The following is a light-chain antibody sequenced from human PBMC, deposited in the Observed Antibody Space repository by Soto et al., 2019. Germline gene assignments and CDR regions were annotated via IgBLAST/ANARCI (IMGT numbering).Light chain of an antibody. CDR3: SSNTTSNTRQIV. CDR1: SSDVGGYNY. V-gene: IGLV2-14*03. Sequence: QSALTQPASVSGSPGQSITISCTGTSSDVGGYNYVSWYQHHPGKAPKLMIYDVSNRPSGVSNRFSGSKSGNTASLTISGLQPEDEADYYCSSNTTSNTRQIVFGTGTKVTVL. CDR2: DVS. J-gene: IGLJ1*01.